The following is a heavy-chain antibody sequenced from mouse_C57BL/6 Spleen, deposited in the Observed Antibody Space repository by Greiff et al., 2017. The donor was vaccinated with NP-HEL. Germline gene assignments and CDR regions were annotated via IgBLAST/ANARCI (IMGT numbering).Heavy chain of an antibody. CDR3: ARQGIWAMDY. J-gene: IGHJ4*01. Sequence: EVKLMESGGGLVQPGGSLKLSCAASGFTFSDYGMAWVRQAPRKGPEWVAFISNLAYSIYYADTVTGRFTISRENAKNTLYLEMSSLRSEDTAMYYCARQGIWAMDYWGQGTSVTVSS. CDR1: GFTFSDYG. V-gene: IGHV5-15*01. CDR2: ISNLAYSI.